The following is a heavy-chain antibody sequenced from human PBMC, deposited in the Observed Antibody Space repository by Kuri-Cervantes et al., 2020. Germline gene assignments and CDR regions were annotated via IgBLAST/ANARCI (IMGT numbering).Heavy chain of an antibody. CDR2: IYYSGST. J-gene: IGHJ4*02. CDR1: GFTFSSYSMN. D-gene: IGHD3-22*01. V-gene: IGHV4-39*02. Sequence: GSLRLSCAASGFTFSSYSMNWVRQPPGKGLEWIGSIYYSGSTYYNPSLKSRVTISVDTSKNQFSLKLSSVTAADTAVYYCARDSSGYYGSYYFDYWGQGTLVTVSS. CDR3: ARDSSGYYGSYYFDY.